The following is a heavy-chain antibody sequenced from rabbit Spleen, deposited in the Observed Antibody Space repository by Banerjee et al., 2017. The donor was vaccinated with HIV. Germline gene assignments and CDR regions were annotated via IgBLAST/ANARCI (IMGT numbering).Heavy chain of an antibody. J-gene: IGHJ6*01. CDR3: ARDTGSSFSSYGMDL. Sequence: QQQLEESGGGLVKPGGTLTLTCTASGFSFSSSDYMCWVRQAPGKGLEWISCIAGDSSGFTYSATWAKGRFTCSKTSSTTVTLQMTSLTVADTATYFCARDTGSSFSSYGMDLWGPGTLVTVS. D-gene: IGHD8-1*01. V-gene: IGHV1S45*01. CDR2: IAGDSSGFT. CDR1: GFSFSSSDY.